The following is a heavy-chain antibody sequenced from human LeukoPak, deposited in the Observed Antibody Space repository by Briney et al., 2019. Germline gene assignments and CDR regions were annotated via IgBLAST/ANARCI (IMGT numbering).Heavy chain of an antibody. CDR1: GGSISSYY. Sequence: SETLSLTCTVSGGSISSYYWSWIRQPPGKGLEWIGYIYYSGSTNYNPSLKSRVTISVDTSKNQFPLKLSSVTAADTAVYYCASLKGYCSSTSCYSWFDPWGQGTLVTVSS. J-gene: IGHJ5*02. V-gene: IGHV4-59*08. CDR2: IYYSGST. CDR3: ASLKGYCSSTSCYSWFDP. D-gene: IGHD2-2*01.